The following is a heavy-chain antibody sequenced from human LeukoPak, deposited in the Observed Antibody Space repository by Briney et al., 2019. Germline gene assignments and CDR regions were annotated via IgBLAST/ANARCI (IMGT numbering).Heavy chain of an antibody. CDR2: IRYSGRT. CDR3: ARLPDVSGWPFDY. CDR1: DDSISRDF. Sequence: PSETLSLTCTASDDSISRDFWTWIRQPPGKGLEWIGHIRYSGRTEYNPSLKSRVTISIQTSKNQFSLKLTSLTAADTAIYYCARLPDVSGWPFDYWGQGILVTVSS. J-gene: IGHJ4*02. V-gene: IGHV4-59*01. D-gene: IGHD6-19*01.